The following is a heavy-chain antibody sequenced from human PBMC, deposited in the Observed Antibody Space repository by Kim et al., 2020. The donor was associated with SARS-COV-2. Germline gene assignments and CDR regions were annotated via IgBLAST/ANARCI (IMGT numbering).Heavy chain of an antibody. CDR1: GFTFSSYG. Sequence: GGSLRLSCAASGFTFSSYGMHWVRQAPGKGLEWVAVIWYDGSNKYYADSVKGRFTISRDNSKNTLYLQMNSLRAEDTAVYYCARYCSGGSCYNPPFDYWGQGTLVTVSS. CDR3: ARYCSGGSCYNPPFDY. D-gene: IGHD2-15*01. CDR2: IWYDGSNK. J-gene: IGHJ4*02. V-gene: IGHV3-33*01.